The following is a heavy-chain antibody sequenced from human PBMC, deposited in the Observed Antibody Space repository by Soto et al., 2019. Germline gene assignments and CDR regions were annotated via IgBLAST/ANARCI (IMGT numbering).Heavy chain of an antibody. J-gene: IGHJ6*02. Sequence: GESLKISCKGSGYSFTSYWISWVRQMPGKGLEWMGRIDPSDSYTNYSPSFQGHVTISADKSISTAYLQWSSLKASDTAMYYCATDTAMVSKGYYYYYYGMDVWGQGTTVTVS. D-gene: IGHD5-18*01. CDR3: ATDTAMVSKGYYYYYYGMDV. CDR2: IDPSDSYT. V-gene: IGHV5-10-1*01. CDR1: GYSFTSYW.